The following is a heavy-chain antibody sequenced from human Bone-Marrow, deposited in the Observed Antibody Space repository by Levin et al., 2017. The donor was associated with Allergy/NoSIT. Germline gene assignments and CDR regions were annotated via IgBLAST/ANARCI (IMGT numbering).Heavy chain of an antibody. CDR2: IYSDGAI. D-gene: IGHD3-16*01. J-gene: IGHJ4*02. Sequence: GESLKISCAVSGFTVSNNYMSWVRQAPGKGLEWVSLIYSDGAIDYADSVRGRFTISRDNSKNTLFLQMNSLTGDDTAVYYCAGGPRRSYWGQGTLVTVSS. V-gene: IGHV3-53*01. CDR1: GFTVSNNY. CDR3: AGGPRRSY.